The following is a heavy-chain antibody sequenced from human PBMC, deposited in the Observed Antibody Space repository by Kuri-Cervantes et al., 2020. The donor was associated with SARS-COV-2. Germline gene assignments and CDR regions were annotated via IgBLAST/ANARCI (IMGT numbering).Heavy chain of an antibody. D-gene: IGHD3-10*01. CDR2: IIPILGIA. CDR3: ASQTEIYGSGSYYFDY. Sequence: SVKVSCKASGGTFSSYAISWVRQAPGQGLEWMGRIIPILGIANYAQKFQGRVTITADKSTSTAYMELSSLRSEDTAVYYCASQTEIYGSGSYYFDYWGQGALVTVSS. J-gene: IGHJ4*02. CDR1: GGTFSSYA. V-gene: IGHV1-69*04.